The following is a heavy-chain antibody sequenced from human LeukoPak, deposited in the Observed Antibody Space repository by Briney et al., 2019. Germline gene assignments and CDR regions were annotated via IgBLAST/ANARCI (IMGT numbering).Heavy chain of an antibody. CDR3: AREKTNYYYDSSGGGFDP. CDR1: GYTFTSYA. J-gene: IGHJ5*02. D-gene: IGHD3-22*01. CDR2: INAGNGNT. V-gene: IGHV1-3*01. Sequence: ASVKVSCKASGYTFTSYAMHWVRQAPGQRLEWMGWINAGNGNTKYSQKFQGRVTITRDTSASTAYMELSSLRSEDTAVYYCAREKTNYYYDSSGGGFDPWGQGTLVTVSS.